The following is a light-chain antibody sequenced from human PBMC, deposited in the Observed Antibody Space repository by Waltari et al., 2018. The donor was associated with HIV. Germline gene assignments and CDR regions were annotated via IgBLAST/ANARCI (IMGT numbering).Light chain of an antibody. CDR3: HSRDSSGYHVV. CDR1: SLRSYY. CDR2: GRN. J-gene: IGLJ2*01. V-gene: IGLV3-19*01. Sequence: SSNLTQDASVSVALGQTVRITCQGDSLRSYYASWYQQKPGQAPVVVFFGRNNRPSGFPDRFSGASSGNTASLTITGAQAEDEADYYCHSRDSSGYHVVFGGGTKVTVL.